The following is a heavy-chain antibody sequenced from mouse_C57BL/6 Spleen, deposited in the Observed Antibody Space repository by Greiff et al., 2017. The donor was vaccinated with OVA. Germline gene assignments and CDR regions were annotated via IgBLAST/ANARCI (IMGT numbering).Heavy chain of an antibody. CDR3: ARRGGDYGYFDV. V-gene: IGHV5-4*01. CDR1: GFTFSSYA. J-gene: IGHJ1*03. CDR2: ISDGGSYT. Sequence: EVQRVESGGGLVKPGGSLKLSCAASGFTFSSYAMSWVRQTPEKRLEWVATISDGGSYTYYPDNVKGRFTISRDNAKNNLYLQMSHLKSEDTAMYYCARRGGDYGYFDVWGTGTTVTVSS.